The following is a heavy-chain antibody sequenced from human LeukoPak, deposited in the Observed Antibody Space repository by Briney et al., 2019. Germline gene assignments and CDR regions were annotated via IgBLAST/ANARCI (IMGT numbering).Heavy chain of an antibody. J-gene: IGHJ4*02. CDR3: AKAPTGYSSGWGGYYFDY. V-gene: IGHV3-23*01. CDR1: GFTFSSYA. D-gene: IGHD6-19*01. Sequence: PGGSLRLSCAASGFTFSSYAMSWVRQAPGKGLEWVSAISGGGGSTYYADSVKGRFTISRDNSKNTLYLQMNSLRAEDTAVYYCAKAPTGYSSGWGGYYFDYWGQGTLVTVSS. CDR2: ISGGGGST.